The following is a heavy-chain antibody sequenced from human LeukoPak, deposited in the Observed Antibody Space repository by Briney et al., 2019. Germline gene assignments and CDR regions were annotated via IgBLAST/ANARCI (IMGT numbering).Heavy chain of an antibody. CDR1: GFTFSSYG. D-gene: IGHD6-19*01. CDR2: IWYGGSNK. Sequence: PGGSLRLSCAASGFTFSSYGMHWVRQAPGKGLEWVAVIWYGGSNKYYADSVKGRFTISRDNSKNTLYLQMNSLRAEDTAVYYCARGDSSSGWYYFDYWGQGTLVTVSS. CDR3: ARGDSSSGWYYFDY. J-gene: IGHJ4*02. V-gene: IGHV3-33*01.